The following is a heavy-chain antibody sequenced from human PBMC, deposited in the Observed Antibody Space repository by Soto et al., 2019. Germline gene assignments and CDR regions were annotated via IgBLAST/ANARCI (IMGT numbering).Heavy chain of an antibody. CDR2: INAGNGNT. V-gene: IGHV1-3*01. Sequence: ASVKVSCKASGYTFTSYAMHWVRQAPGQRLEWMGWINAGNGNTKYSQKFQGRVTITRDTSASTAYMELSSLRSEDTAVYYCASEYCSGGSCPLSYGMDVWGQGTKVTVSS. CDR3: ASEYCSGGSCPLSYGMDV. D-gene: IGHD2-15*01. J-gene: IGHJ6*02. CDR1: GYTFTSYA.